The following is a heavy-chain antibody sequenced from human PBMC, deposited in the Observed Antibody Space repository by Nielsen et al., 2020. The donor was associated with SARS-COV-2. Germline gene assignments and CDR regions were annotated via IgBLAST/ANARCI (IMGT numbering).Heavy chain of an antibody. CDR3: ARGGYSRYDFDY. CDR2: ISSSSSYI. CDR1: GFTFSSYS. Sequence: ESLKISCAASGFTFSSYSMNWVRQAPGKGLEWVSSISSSSSYIYYADSVKGRFTISRDNAKISVYLQMESLRAEDTAVYYCARGGYSRYDFDYWGQGTLVTVSS. D-gene: IGHD6-25*01. J-gene: IGHJ4*02. V-gene: IGHV3-21*01.